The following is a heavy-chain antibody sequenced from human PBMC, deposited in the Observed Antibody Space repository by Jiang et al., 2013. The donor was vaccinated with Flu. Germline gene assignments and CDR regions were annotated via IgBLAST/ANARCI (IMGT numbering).Heavy chain of an antibody. D-gene: IGHD6-19*01. Sequence: VQLLEVWGGVVQPGRSLRHSCAASGFTFSSYAMHWVRQAPGKGLEWVAVISYDGSNKYYADSVKGRFTISRDNSKNTLYLQMNSLRAEDTAVYYCARDLVAVAGTALDYWGQGTLVTVSS. J-gene: IGHJ4*02. CDR3: ARDLVAVAGTALDY. V-gene: IGHV3-30*01. CDR1: GFTFSSYA. CDR2: ISYDGSNK.